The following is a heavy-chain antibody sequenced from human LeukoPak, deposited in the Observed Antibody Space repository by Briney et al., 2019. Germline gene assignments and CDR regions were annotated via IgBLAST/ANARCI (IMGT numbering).Heavy chain of an antibody. J-gene: IGHJ6*02. V-gene: IGHV3-30*02. Sequence: GSLRLSCAASGFTFSSYAMHWVRQAPGKGLEWVTFLQYDGANKYYADSVRGRFTISRDNSKNTLYLQMNSLRAEDTAVYYCAKGGSSSWYFGYGMDVWGQGTTVTVSS. CDR3: AKGGSSSWYFGYGMDV. CDR2: LQYDGANK. CDR1: GFTFSSYA. D-gene: IGHD6-13*01.